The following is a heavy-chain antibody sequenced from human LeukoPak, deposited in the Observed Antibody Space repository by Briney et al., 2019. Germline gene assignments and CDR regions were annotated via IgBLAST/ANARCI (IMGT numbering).Heavy chain of an antibody. D-gene: IGHD1-26*01. CDR2: ITTSSTYT. V-gene: IGHV3-21*01. J-gene: IGHJ6*03. CDR3: ARDPYSGTYGNTYYYYMDV. CDR1: GFTFSSYE. Sequence: PGGSLRLSCAASGFTFSSYEMNWVRQAPGKGLEWISSITTSSTYTFYADSVKGRFTISRDNARNSLYLQMNSLRVEDTAVYYCARDPYSGTYGNTYYYYMDVWGKGTAVTISS.